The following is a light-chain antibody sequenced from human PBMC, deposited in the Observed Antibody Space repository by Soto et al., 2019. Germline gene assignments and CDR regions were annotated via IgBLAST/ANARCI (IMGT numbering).Light chain of an antibody. J-gene: IGKJ5*01. CDR1: QSVSSSY. CDR3: QQYGSSPPIT. CDR2: DAS. V-gene: IGKV3D-20*01. Sequence: IVLTQSPATLSLSPGERATLSCGASQSVSSSYLAWYQQKPCLAPRLLIYDASSRATGIPDRFSGSGSGTDFTLTISRLEPEDFAVYFCQQYGSSPPITFGQGTRLEIK.